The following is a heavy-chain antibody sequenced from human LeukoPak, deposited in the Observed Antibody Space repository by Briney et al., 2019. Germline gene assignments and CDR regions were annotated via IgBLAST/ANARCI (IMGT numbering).Heavy chain of an antibody. Sequence: AASVNVSCKASGYTFTGYYMHWVRQDPGQGLEWIGRINPNSGGTNYPQKFQGRVTMTRDTSISTAYMELSRLRSDDTAVYYCARFLDYYDSSGPFDYWGQGTLVTVSS. CDR3: ARFLDYYDSSGPFDY. D-gene: IGHD3-22*01. CDR1: GYTFTGYY. J-gene: IGHJ4*02. CDR2: INPNSGGT. V-gene: IGHV1-2*06.